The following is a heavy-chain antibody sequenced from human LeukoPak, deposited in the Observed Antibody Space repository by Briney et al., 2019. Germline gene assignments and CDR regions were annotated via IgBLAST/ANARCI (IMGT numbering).Heavy chain of an antibody. J-gene: IGHJ6*04. CDR3: AKEWSSGWVYYYFGMDV. V-gene: IGHV3-23*01. D-gene: IGHD6-19*01. Sequence: GGSLTLSCAASGFTFSSYAMSWLRQAPGKGLEWVSAVSRSGGSTYYAASVKGRFTISRDNSKSTLYLQMNSLRAEDTAVYYCAKEWSSGWVYYYFGMDVWGEGTTVTVSS. CDR2: VSRSGGST. CDR1: GFTFSSYA.